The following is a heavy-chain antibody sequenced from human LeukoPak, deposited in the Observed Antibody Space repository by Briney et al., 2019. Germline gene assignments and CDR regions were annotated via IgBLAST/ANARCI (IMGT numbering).Heavy chain of an antibody. V-gene: IGHV1-18*01. CDR3: ARGLVATTLDY. J-gene: IGHJ4*02. CDR1: GYSFISYG. D-gene: IGHD2-15*01. Sequence: ASVKVSCKASGYSFISYGISWVRQAPGQGLEWMGWISAYNGNTNYAQKLQGRVTMTTDTSTSTAYMEVRSLRSDDTAVYYCARGLVATTLDYWGQGTLVTVSS. CDR2: ISAYNGNT.